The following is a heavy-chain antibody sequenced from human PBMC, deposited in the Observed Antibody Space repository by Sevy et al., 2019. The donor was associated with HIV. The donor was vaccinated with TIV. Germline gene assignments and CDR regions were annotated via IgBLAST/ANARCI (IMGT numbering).Heavy chain of an antibody. J-gene: IGHJ5*02. D-gene: IGHD6-19*01. CDR1: GFTFSSYA. CDR2: ISYDGSNK. Sequence: GGSLRLSCAASGFTFSSYAMHWVRQAPGKGLEWVAVISYDGSNKYYADSVKGRFTISRDNSKNTLYLQMNSLRAEDTAVYYCARDLAVGGNWFDPWGQGTLVTVSS. CDR3: ARDLAVGGNWFDP. V-gene: IGHV3-30-3*01.